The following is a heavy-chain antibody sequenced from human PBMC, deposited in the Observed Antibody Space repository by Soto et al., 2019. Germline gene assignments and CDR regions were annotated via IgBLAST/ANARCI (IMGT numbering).Heavy chain of an antibody. CDR3: ARDEGGYDILTGYYKAHHFDQ. CDR1: GYTFGHFY. D-gene: IGHD3-9*01. J-gene: IGHJ4*02. V-gene: IGHV1-18*01. Sequence: ASVKVSCKASGYTFGHFYITWVRQAPGQGLEWMGAISPHNRNTNYAEKFRGRVAMTTDTSTTTAYMELRSLRSDDTAVYYCARDEGGYDILTGYYKAHHFDQWGQGALVTVSS. CDR2: ISPHNRNT.